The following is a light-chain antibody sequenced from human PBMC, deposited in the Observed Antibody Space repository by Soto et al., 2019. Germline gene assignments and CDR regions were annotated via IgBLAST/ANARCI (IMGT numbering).Light chain of an antibody. V-gene: IGKV1-9*01. CDR2: AAS. Sequence: QLTQSPSSLSASVGDRVTITCRASQGISSYLAWYQQKPGKAPKLLIYAASTLQSGVPSRFSGSGSGTDFTLTISSLQPEDFATYYCQQLNSYRTFGQGTKVEIK. J-gene: IGKJ1*01. CDR3: QQLNSYRT. CDR1: QGISSY.